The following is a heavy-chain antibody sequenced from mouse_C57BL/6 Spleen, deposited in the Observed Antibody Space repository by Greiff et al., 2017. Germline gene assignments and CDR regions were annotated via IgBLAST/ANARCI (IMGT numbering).Heavy chain of an antibody. D-gene: IGHD3-2*02. Sequence: EVQLQQSGAELVKPGASVKLSCTASGFNIKDYYMNWVKQRTEQGLEWIGRIDPEDGATKYAPKFQGKATITADTSSNTAYLQLSSLTSEDTAVYYCARSGSSGSFDYWGQGTTLTVSS. CDR3: ARSGSSGSFDY. J-gene: IGHJ2*01. V-gene: IGHV14-2*01. CDR1: GFNIKDYY. CDR2: IDPEDGAT.